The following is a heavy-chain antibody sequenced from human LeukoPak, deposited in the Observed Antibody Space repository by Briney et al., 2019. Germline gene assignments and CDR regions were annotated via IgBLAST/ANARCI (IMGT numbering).Heavy chain of an antibody. J-gene: IGHJ6*02. V-gene: IGHV3-7*03. CDR2: IKHDGSEK. CDR1: GFIFTGYF. Sequence: GGSLRLSCAASGFIFTGYFMSWVRQAPGKGLEWVASIKHDGSEKYYVDSVRGRFTISRDNAKNSLYLQMSNLRAEDTAVYFCARGGGSDVWGQGATVTVSS. CDR3: ARGGGSDV. D-gene: IGHD2-15*01.